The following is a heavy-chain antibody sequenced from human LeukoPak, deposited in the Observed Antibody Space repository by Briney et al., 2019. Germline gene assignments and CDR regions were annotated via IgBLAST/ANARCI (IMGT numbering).Heavy chain of an antibody. J-gene: IGHJ4*02. Sequence: PGESLKISCKGSGYSFTNYWISWVRQMPGKGLEWVGRIDPSDSYTKYSPSFEGHVTISVDKSISTAFLQWSSLKASDSAMYYCATGASKVTTDSANYWGQGSQVAVSS. V-gene: IGHV5-10-1*01. CDR1: GYSFTNYW. CDR3: ATGASKVTTDSANY. D-gene: IGHD4-17*01. CDR2: IDPSDSYT.